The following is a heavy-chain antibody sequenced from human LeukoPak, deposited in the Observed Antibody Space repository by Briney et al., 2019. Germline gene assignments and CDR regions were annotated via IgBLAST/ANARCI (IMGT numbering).Heavy chain of an antibody. J-gene: IGHJ4*02. CDR3: ARVPTVGDYYFDY. Sequence: PGGSLRLSCAASGFTFSDYYMSWIRQAPGKGLEWVSYISSSSSYTNYADSVKGRFTISRDNAKNSLYLQMNSLRAEDTAVHYCARVPTVGDYYFDYWGQGTLVTVSS. CDR1: GFTFSDYY. D-gene: IGHD4-23*01. CDR2: ISSSSSYT. V-gene: IGHV3-11*06.